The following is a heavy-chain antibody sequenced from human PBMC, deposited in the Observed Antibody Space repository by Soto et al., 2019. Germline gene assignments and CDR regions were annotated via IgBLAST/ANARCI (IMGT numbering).Heavy chain of an antibody. CDR3: SGCSGGACHQNYGMDV. V-gene: IGHV3-21*01. J-gene: IGHJ6*02. CDR2: ISPSTSHI. CDR1: GFTFRHCS. D-gene: IGHD2-15*01. Sequence: EVHLVESGGGLVKPGGFLGLSCSVSGFTFRHCSIEWVPQAPGKGLEWVSSISPSTSHIYYADSVKGRFTISRDNAKNSLFLQMNSLRAEDTAVYYCSGCSGGACHQNYGMDVWGQGTTVTVSS.